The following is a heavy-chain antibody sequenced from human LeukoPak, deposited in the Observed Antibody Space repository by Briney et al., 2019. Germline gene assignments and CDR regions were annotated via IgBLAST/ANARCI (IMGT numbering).Heavy chain of an antibody. CDR3: ARYVDTTILT. CDR2: ISSSSSTI. D-gene: IGHD5-18*01. CDR1: GFTFSSYT. Sequence: GGSLRLSCAASGFTFSSYTMNWVRQAPGKGLEWVSYISSSSSTIYYADSVKGRFTISRDNAKNSLNLRMNSLRDEDTAVYYCARYVDTTILTWGQGTLVTVSS. V-gene: IGHV3-48*02. J-gene: IGHJ4*02.